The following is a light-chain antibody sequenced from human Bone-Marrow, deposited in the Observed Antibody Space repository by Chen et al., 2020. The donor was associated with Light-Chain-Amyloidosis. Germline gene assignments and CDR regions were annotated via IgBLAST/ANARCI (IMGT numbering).Light chain of an antibody. CDR2: GIS. CDR3: QQYGNSPLYT. V-gene: IGKV3-20*01. CDR1: RRISPVY. Sequence: EIVLTQSPGTLSLSSGDRATLSCRASRRISPVYLAWYQQKPGQAPRLLISGISNRATGIPDRFSGSGSGTEFSLTITRLEPEDFAVYFCQQYGNSPLYTFGQGTKVEI. J-gene: IGKJ2*01.